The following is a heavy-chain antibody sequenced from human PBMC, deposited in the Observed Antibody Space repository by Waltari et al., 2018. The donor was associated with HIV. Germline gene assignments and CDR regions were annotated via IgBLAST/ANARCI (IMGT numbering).Heavy chain of an antibody. CDR1: GFDFGIFW. D-gene: IGHD2-8*01. CDR3: ARGRVEIVGGIMVGFYFDF. CDR2: IAAAGAEA. Sequence: EVRLVDSGGALVQPGGSLRLSCETSGFDFGIFWMSWVRHVPGAGLHGVANIAAAGAEAFYGGSLQRRFTVSRDNAGKSLFLLMTRLTPADTAVYYCARGRVEIVGGIMVGFYFDFWGPGAQVIV. V-gene: IGHV3-7*01. J-gene: IGHJ4*02.